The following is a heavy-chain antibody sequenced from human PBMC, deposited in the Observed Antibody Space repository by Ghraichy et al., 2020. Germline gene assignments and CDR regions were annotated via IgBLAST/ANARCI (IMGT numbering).Heavy chain of an antibody. D-gene: IGHD3-10*01. V-gene: IGHV3-74*01. Sequence: GGSLRLSCAASGFTFSSYWMHWVRQAPGKGLVWVSRINTDGSSPTYADSVKGRFTISRDNAKNTLFLQMNSLRAEDTAVYYCVRTFYNSPDNWGQGTLVTVSS. CDR1: GFTFSSYW. CDR3: VRTFYNSPDN. CDR2: INTDGSSP. J-gene: IGHJ4*02.